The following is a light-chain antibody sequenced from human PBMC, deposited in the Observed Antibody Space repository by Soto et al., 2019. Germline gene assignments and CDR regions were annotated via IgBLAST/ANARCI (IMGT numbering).Light chain of an antibody. Sequence: QSVLTQPASVSGSPGQSITISCTGTGSDVGGYDYVSWYQHHPGKAPKVMIYEVTNRPSGVSNRFSGSKSGNTASLTISGLLAEDEADYYCSSYTSSSTSYVFGTGTKVTVL. CDR2: EVT. CDR1: GSDVGGYDY. V-gene: IGLV2-14*01. CDR3: SSYTSSSTSYV. J-gene: IGLJ1*01.